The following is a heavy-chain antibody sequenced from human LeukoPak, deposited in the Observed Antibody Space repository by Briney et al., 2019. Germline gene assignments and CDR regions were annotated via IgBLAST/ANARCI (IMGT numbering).Heavy chain of an antibody. CDR1: GDSMSSGYY. J-gene: IGHJ4*02. V-gene: IGHV4-38-2*01. Sequence: SETLSLTCAVSGDSMSSGYYWGWIRQPPGKGLEWIGSIYHSGSTYYNPSLKSRVTISIDTSKNQFSLKLSSVTAADTAVYYCARAAKSIAARRDFDYWGQGTLVTVSS. CDR2: IYHSGST. CDR3: ARAAKSIAARRDFDY. D-gene: IGHD6-6*01.